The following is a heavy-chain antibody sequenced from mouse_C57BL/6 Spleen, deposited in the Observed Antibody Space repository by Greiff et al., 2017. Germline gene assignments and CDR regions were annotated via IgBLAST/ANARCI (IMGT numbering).Heavy chain of an antibody. J-gene: IGHJ2*01. Sequence: QVQLQQPGAELVKPGASVKMSCKASGYTFTSYWITWVKQRPGQGLEWIGDINPGSGSTNYNEKFKSKATLTVDTSSSTAYMQLSSLTSEDSAVYYCATNTSGVERNFDYWSQGTTLTVSA. D-gene: IGHD1-1*01. CDR2: INPGSGST. V-gene: IGHV1-55*01. CDR3: ATNTSGVERNFDY. CDR1: GYTFTSYW.